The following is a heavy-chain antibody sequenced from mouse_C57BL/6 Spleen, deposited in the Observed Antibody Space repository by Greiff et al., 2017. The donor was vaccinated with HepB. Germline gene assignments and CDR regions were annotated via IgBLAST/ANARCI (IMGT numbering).Heavy chain of an antibody. V-gene: IGHV5-4*03. J-gene: IGHJ1*03. Sequence: EVKLMESGGGLVKPGGSLKLSCAASGFTFSSYAMSWVRQTPEKRLEWVATISDGGSYTYYPDNVKGRFTISRDNAKNNLYLQMSHLKSEDTAMYYCARAITTVVHFDVWGTGTTVTVSS. CDR2: ISDGGSYT. CDR1: GFTFSSYA. D-gene: IGHD1-1*01. CDR3: ARAITTVVHFDV.